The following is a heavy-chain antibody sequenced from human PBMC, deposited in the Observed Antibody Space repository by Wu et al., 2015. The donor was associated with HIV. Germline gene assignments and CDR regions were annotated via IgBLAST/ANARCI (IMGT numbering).Heavy chain of an antibody. CDR3: ARKXSSGWHDAFDI. CDR2: INPNIGGT. Sequence: QVQLVQSGAEVKKPGASVKVSCKASGYTFTGYYMHWVRQAPGQGLEWMGWINPNIGGTNSAQKFQGRVTMTRDTSISTAYMELSRLTSDDTAMYYCARKXSSGWHDAFDIWGQRANGHRLF. CDR1: GYTFTGYY. V-gene: IGHV1-2*02. J-gene: IGHJ3*02. D-gene: IGHD6-19*01.